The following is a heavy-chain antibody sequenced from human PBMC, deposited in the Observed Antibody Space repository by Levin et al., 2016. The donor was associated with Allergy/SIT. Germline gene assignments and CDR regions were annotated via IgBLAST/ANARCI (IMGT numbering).Heavy chain of an antibody. CDR3: AKGLKGGRHIYFDY. D-gene: IGHD3-16*01. J-gene: IGHJ4*02. V-gene: IGHV3-23*01. CDR2: ISGSGGST. CDR1: GFTFSSYA. Sequence: GESLKISCAASGFTFSSYAMSWVRQAPGKGLEWVSAISGSGGSTYYADSVKGRFTISRDNSKNTLYLQMNSLRAEDTAVYYCAKGLKGGRHIYFDYWGQGTLVTVSS.